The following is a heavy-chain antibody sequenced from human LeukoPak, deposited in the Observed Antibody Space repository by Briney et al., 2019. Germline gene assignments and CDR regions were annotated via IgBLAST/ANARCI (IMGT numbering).Heavy chain of an antibody. D-gene: IGHD5-24*01. CDR3: AKGDDIGKHPTRAYYFDI. V-gene: IGHV3-23*01. J-gene: IGHJ4*02. Sequence: GGSLRLSCAASGFTFSTYAMSWVRQAPGKRLEWVSGITGVSDVLGNGVYTWYADSVKGRFTISRDNSRNTLDLQMDNLRVDDTAVYYCAKGDDIGKHPTRAYYFDIWGQGTLVTVSS. CDR1: GFTFSTYA. CDR2: ITGVSDVLGNGVYT.